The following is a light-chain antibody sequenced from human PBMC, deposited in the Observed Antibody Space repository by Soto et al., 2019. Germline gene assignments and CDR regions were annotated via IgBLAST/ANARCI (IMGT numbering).Light chain of an antibody. V-gene: IGKV3-15*01. J-gene: IGKJ4*02. Sequence: EIGMPQSRAPLSVSPGERATLSCRVSPSVSSNIAWYQQKPGQSSSLLISEASTTATGIPARLRGGGSAADFTITISSLKPEHFAVYYWQQRTNWPRTFGGGTKVDIK. CDR1: PSVSSN. CDR2: EAS. CDR3: QQRTNWPRT.